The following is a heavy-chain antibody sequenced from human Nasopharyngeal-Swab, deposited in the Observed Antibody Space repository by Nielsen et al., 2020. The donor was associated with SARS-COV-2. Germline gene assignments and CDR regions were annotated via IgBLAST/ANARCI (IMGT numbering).Heavy chain of an antibody. CDR1: GGSFSGYY. V-gene: IGHV4-34*01. J-gene: IGHJ4*02. CDR3: ARAGAVAGTRGQVRLGY. D-gene: IGHD6-19*01. Sequence: SETLSLTCAVYGGSFSGYYWGWIRQPPGKGLEWIGSIYYSGSTYYNPSLKSRVTISVDTSKNQFSLKLSSVTAADTAVYYCARAGAVAGTRGQVRLGYWGQGTLVTVSS. CDR2: IYYSGST.